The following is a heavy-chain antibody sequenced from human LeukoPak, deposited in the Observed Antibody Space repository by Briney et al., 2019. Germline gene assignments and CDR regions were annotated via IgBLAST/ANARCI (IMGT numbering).Heavy chain of an antibody. V-gene: IGHV3-30*04. CDR1: GFTFSSYA. J-gene: IGHJ4*02. Sequence: PWGSLRLSCAASGFTFSSYAMHWVRQAPGKGLEWVAVISYDGSNKYYADSVKGRFTISRDNSKNTLYLQMNSLRAEDTCVYYCAKGSDYPDNWGQGTLVTVSS. CDR2: ISYDGSNK. CDR3: AKGSDYPDN.